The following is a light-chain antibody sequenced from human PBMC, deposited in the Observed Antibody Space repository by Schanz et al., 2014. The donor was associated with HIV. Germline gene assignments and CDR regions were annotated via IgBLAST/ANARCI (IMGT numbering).Light chain of an antibody. CDR1: SSDIG. Sequence: QSALTQPPSASGSPGQSVAISCTGASSDIGVSWYQQHPGKAPKLMIYDVSNRPSGVSNRFSGSKSDNAASLTISGLQAEDEADYYCSSYTSSSTLYVFGTGTKVTVL. J-gene: IGLJ1*01. CDR2: DVS. CDR3: SSYTSSSTLYV. V-gene: IGLV2-14*03.